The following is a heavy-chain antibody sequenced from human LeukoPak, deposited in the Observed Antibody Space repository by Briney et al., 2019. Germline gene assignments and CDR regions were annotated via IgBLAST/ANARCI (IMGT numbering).Heavy chain of an antibody. V-gene: IGHV7-4-1*02. CDR3: ARGICGGDCYSIGY. CDR2: INTNTGNP. D-gene: IGHD2-21*02. CDR1: GYTFTSYA. J-gene: IGHJ4*02. Sequence: ASVKVSCKASGYTFTSYAVNWVRQAPRQGLEWMGWINTNTGNPTYAQGFTGRFVFSLDTSVSTAYLQISSLKAEDTAVYYCARGICGGDCYSIGYWGQGTLVTVSS.